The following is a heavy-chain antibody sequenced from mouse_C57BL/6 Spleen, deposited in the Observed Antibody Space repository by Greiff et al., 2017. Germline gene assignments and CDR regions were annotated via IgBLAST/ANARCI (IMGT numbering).Heavy chain of an antibody. D-gene: IGHD1-1*01. CDR2: INPNNGGT. Sequence: VQLQQSGPELVKPGASVKISCKASGYTFTDYYMNWVKQSHGKSLEWIGDINPNNGGTSYNQKFKGKATLTVDKSSSTAYMELRSLTSEDSAVYYCARDYYGSSHYWYFDVWGTGTTVTVSS. CDR3: ARDYYGSSHYWYFDV. V-gene: IGHV1-26*01. CDR1: GYTFTDYY. J-gene: IGHJ1*03.